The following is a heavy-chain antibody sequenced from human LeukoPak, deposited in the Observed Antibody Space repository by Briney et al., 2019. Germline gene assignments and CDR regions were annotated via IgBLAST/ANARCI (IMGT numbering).Heavy chain of an antibody. CDR3: ARVKPNYYDSSAYGTFDI. CDR1: GYTFTSYY. Sequence: ASVKVSCKASGYTFTSYYMHWVRQAPGQGLEWMGIINPSGGSTSYAQKFQGRVTMTRDTSTSTVYMGLSSLRSEETAVYYCARVKPNYYDSSAYGTFDIWGQGTMVTVSS. D-gene: IGHD3-22*01. J-gene: IGHJ3*02. CDR2: INPSGGST. V-gene: IGHV1-46*01.